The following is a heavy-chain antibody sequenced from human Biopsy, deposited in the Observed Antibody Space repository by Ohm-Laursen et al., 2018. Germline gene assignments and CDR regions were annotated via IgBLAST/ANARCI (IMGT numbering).Heavy chain of an antibody. J-gene: IGHJ4*01. CDR2: IYYTGKT. V-gene: IGHV4-59*03. CDR3: AKNSGYSNDY. D-gene: IGHD3-22*01. Sequence: GTLSLTCTVSDGSISGYYWSWIRQAPGKGLEWIGFIYYTGKTKSNPSLKSRLTMSVDTSKNQFSLNLTTVTTADTAVYYCAKNSGYSNDYWGPGILVTVPS. CDR1: DGSISGYY.